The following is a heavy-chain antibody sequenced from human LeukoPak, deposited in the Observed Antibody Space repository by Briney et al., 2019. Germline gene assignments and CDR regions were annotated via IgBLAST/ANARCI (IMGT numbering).Heavy chain of an antibody. CDR3: ARGPLYDFWSGYPDY. CDR2: IKQDGSEK. Sequence: PGGSLGLSCAASGFTFSSYWMSWVRQAPGKGLEWVANIKQDGSEKYYVDSVKGRFTISRDNAKNSLYLQMNSLRAEDTAVYYCARGPLYDFWSGYPDYWGQGTLVTVSS. CDR1: GFTFSSYW. V-gene: IGHV3-7*01. D-gene: IGHD3-3*01. J-gene: IGHJ4*02.